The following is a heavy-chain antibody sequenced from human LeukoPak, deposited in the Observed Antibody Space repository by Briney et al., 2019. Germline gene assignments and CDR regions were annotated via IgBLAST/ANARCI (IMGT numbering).Heavy chain of an antibody. CDR2: IYYSGST. CDR1: GGSISSYY. Sequence: SETLSLTCTVSGGSISSYYWSWIRQPPGKGLEWIGYIYYSGSTNYNPSLKSRVTISVDTSRNQFSLKLSSVTAADTAVYYCAREYSSFGAWFDPWGQGTLVTVSS. CDR3: AREYSSFGAWFDP. J-gene: IGHJ5*02. V-gene: IGHV4-59*01. D-gene: IGHD6-6*01.